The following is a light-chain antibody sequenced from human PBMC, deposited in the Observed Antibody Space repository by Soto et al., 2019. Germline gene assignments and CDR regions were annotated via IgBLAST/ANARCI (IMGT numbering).Light chain of an antibody. CDR2: GAS. V-gene: IGKV3-20*01. CDR3: QQYGSSPWT. Sequence: EIVLTQSPGTLSLSPGERATLSCRASQSVSSSYVAWYQQKPGQAPRLLIFGASSRATGIPDRFSGSGSGTDFTLTISRLEPEDFAVYYCQQYGSSPWTFGQGTEVEIK. J-gene: IGKJ1*01. CDR1: QSVSSSY.